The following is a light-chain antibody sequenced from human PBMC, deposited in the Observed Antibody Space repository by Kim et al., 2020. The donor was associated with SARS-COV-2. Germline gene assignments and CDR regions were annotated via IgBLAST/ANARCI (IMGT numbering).Light chain of an antibody. CDR2: QDS. Sequence: SYDLTQPPSVSVSPGQTASITCSGDKLGDKYACWYQQKPGQSPLLVIYQDSKRPSGIPERFSGSNSGNTATLTISGTQAMDEADYYCQAWDSSTAVFGTGTKVTVL. CDR3: QAWDSSTAV. CDR1: KLGDKY. J-gene: IGLJ1*01. V-gene: IGLV3-1*01.